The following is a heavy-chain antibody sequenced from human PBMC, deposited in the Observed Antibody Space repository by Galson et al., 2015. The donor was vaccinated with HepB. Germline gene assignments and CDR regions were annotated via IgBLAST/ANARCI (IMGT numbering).Heavy chain of an antibody. CDR1: GYSFTSYW. Sequence: QSGAEVKKPGDSLKISCKGSGYSFTSYWIGWVRQMPGKGLEWMGIIFPPDSDTRYSPSLQGQVTISVDKSINTAYLQWSSLKASDTAMYFCAREWGGGYFDYWGQGTLVTVSS. CDR2: IFPPDSDT. CDR3: AREWGGGYFDY. V-gene: IGHV5-51*01. D-gene: IGHD1-26*01. J-gene: IGHJ4*02.